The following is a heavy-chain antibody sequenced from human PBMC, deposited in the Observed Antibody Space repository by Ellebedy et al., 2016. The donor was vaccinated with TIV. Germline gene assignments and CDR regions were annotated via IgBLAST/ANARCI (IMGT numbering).Heavy chain of an antibody. Sequence: GESLKISCAASGFTVSSNYMSWVRQAPGKGLEWVSVIYSGGSTYYADSVKGRFTISRDNSKNTLYLQMNSLRAEDTAVYYCASSLTRVPNWYFDLWGRGTLVTVSS. V-gene: IGHV3-66*01. CDR2: IYSGGST. CDR1: GFTVSSNY. D-gene: IGHD3-9*01. CDR3: ASSLTRVPNWYFDL. J-gene: IGHJ2*01.